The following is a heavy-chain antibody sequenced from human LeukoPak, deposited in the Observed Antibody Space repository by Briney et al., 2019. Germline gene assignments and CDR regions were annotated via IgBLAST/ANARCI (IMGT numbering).Heavy chain of an antibody. Sequence: GGSLRLSCAASGXTFSRYAMHWVRQAPGKGLEWVAVISYDGSNKYYADSVKGRFTISRDSSKNTLYLQMNSLRAEDTAVYYCARDLDGPENYWGQGTLVTVSS. V-gene: IGHV3-30-3*01. CDR2: ISYDGSNK. D-gene: IGHD3-3*01. CDR1: GXTFSRYA. J-gene: IGHJ4*02. CDR3: ARDLDGPENY.